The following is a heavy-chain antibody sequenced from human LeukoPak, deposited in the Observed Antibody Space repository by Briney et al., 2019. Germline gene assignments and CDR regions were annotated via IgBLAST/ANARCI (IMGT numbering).Heavy chain of an antibody. CDR3: AKGGSSGYSLDY. D-gene: IGHD3-22*01. V-gene: IGHV3-9*01. Sequence: GGSLRLSCAASGFTFSSYWMHWVRQAPGKGLVWVSGISWNSGGISYADSVKGRFTISRDNAKNSLYLQMNSLRAEDTALYYCAKGGSSGYSLDYWGQGTLVTVSS. CDR2: ISWNSGGI. CDR1: GFTFSSYW. J-gene: IGHJ4*02.